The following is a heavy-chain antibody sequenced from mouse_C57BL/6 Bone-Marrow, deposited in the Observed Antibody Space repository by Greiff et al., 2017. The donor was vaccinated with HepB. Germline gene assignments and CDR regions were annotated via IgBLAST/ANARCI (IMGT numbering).Heavy chain of an antibody. D-gene: IGHD1-1*01. CDR2: IWGDGST. Sequence: VMLVESGPGLVAPSQSLSITCTVSGFSLTSYGVSWVRQPPGKGLEWLGVIWGDGSTNYHSALISRLSISKDNPTSQVFLKLNSLQTDDTATYYCAKRGTTDWYFDVWGTGTTVTVSS. J-gene: IGHJ1*03. V-gene: IGHV2-3*01. CDR3: AKRGTTDWYFDV. CDR1: GFSLTSYG.